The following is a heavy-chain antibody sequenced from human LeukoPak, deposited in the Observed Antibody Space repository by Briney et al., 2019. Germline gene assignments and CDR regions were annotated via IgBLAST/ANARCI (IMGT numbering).Heavy chain of an antibody. CDR1: GGSFSGYY. D-gene: IGHD2-2*03. V-gene: IGHV4-34*01. J-gene: IGHJ6*02. CDR3: ARGSGYCSSTSYYAHQRYYYGMDV. CDR2: INHSGST. Sequence: SETLSLTCAVYGGSFSGYYWSWIRQPPGKGLEWIGEINHSGSTNYNPSLKSRVTISVDTSKNQFSLKLSSVTAADTALYYCARGSGYCSSTSYYAHQRYYYGMDVWGQGTTVTVSS.